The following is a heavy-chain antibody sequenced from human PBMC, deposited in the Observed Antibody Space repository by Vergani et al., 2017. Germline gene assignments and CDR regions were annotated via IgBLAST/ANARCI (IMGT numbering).Heavy chain of an antibody. Sequence: QLQLQESGPGLVKPSETLSLTCTVSGGSISSSSYYWGWIRQPPGKGLEWIGSIYYSGSTYYNPSLQSRVTISVDTSKNQFSLKLSSVTAADTAVYYCARRRAAAGLTHWFDPWGQGTLVTVSS. V-gene: IGHV4-39*01. J-gene: IGHJ5*02. CDR1: GGSISSSSYY. CDR2: IYYSGST. CDR3: ARRRAAAGLTHWFDP. D-gene: IGHD6-13*01.